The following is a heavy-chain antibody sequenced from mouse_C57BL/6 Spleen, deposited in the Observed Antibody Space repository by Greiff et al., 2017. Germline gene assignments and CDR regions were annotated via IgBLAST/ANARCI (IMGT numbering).Heavy chain of an antibody. Sequence: QVHVKQSGPGLVQPSQSLSITCTVSGFSLTSYGVHWVRQSPGKGLEWLGVIWSGGSTDYNAAFISRLSISKDNSKSQVFFKMNSLQADDTAIYXCARNGYGSSYAMDYWGQGTSVTVSS. CDR1: GFSLTSYG. V-gene: IGHV2-2*01. J-gene: IGHJ4*01. CDR3: ARNGYGSSYAMDY. D-gene: IGHD1-1*01. CDR2: IWSGGST.